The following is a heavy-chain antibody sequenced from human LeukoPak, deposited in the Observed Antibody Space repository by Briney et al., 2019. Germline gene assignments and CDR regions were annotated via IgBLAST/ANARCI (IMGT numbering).Heavy chain of an antibody. CDR2: IYYSGST. J-gene: IGHJ4*02. D-gene: IGHD5-18*01. CDR3: ARHFLGRGGYSYGLIDY. V-gene: IGHV4-59*08. Sequence: GSLRLSCAASGFTFGSYAMSWVRQPPGKGLEWIGYIYYSGSTNYNPSLKSRVTVSVDTSKNQFSLKLSSVTAADTAVYYCARHFLGRGGYSYGLIDYWGQGTLVTVSS. CDR1: GFTFGSYA.